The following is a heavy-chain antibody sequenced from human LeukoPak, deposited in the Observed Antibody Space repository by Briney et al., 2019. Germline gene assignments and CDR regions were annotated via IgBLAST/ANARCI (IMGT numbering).Heavy chain of an antibody. CDR1: GYTFTSYY. Sequence: ASEKVSCKASGYTFTSYYMHWVRQAPGQGLEWMGIINPSGGSTSYAQKFQGRVTMTRDMSTSTVYMELSSLRSEDTAVYYCARDRTATGLISDYWGQGTLVTVSS. CDR3: ARDRTATGLISDY. D-gene: IGHD5-24*01. CDR2: INPSGGST. V-gene: IGHV1-46*01. J-gene: IGHJ4*02.